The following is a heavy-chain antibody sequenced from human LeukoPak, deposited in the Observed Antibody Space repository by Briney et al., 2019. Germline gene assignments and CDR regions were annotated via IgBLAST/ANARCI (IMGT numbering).Heavy chain of an antibody. CDR3: ASEYSSSDGWFDP. V-gene: IGHV1-8*01. CDR1: GYTFTSYD. J-gene: IGHJ5*02. Sequence: GASVKVSCKASGYTFTSYDINWVRQATGQGLEWMGWMNPNSGNTGYAQKFQGRVTMTRNTSISTAYMELSSLRSEDTAVYYRASEYSSSDGWFDPWGQGTLVTVSS. D-gene: IGHD6-6*01. CDR2: MNPNSGNT.